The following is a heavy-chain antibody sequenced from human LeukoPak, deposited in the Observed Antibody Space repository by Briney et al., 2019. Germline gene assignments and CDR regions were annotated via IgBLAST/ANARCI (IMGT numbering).Heavy chain of an antibody. CDR3: AKAPFSSGWSGNYFDF. Sequence: PGGSLRLSCEASRFIFSSYAMGWVRQAPGKGLEWVSTISGSGATTYYADSVKGRFTISRDNSKNTLYLQMNSLRAEDTAVYFCAKAPFSSGWSGNYFDFWGQGTPVTVSS. V-gene: IGHV3-23*01. CDR2: ISGSGATT. D-gene: IGHD6-13*01. CDR1: RFIFSSYA. J-gene: IGHJ4*02.